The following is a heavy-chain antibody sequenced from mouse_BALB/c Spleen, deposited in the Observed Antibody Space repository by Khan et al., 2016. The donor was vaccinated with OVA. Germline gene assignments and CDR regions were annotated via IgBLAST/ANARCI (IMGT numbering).Heavy chain of an antibody. V-gene: IGHV5-9-3*01. Sequence: EVELVESGGGLVKPGGSLKVSCAASGFTFSSYAMSWVRQTPEKRLEWVATISSGGSLTYYPDSVQGRFTISRDNGQNTLYLLLSSLRSEDTALYLWVRVYFGYFDYWGQGTTLTVSS. D-gene: IGHD2-1*01. CDR3: VRVYFGYFDY. J-gene: IGHJ2*01. CDR1: GFTFSSYA. CDR2: ISSGGSLT.